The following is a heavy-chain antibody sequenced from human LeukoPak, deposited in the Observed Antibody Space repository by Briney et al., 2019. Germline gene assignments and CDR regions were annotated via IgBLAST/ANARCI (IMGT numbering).Heavy chain of an antibody. Sequence: GGSLRLSRAASGFTFSSYAMSWDRQAPGKGLEWVSAISGIGGSTHYADSARGRVTISRDISKNTLYLQMNSLRAEDTAVYYCAKERDIVATIFLDYWGQGTLVTVSS. CDR3: AKERDIVATIFLDY. V-gene: IGHV3-23*01. CDR2: ISGIGGST. CDR1: GFTFSSYA. J-gene: IGHJ4*02. D-gene: IGHD5-12*01.